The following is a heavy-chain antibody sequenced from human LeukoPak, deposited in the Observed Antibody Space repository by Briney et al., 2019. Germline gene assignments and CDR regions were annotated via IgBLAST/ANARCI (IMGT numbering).Heavy chain of an antibody. D-gene: IGHD1-14*01. CDR3: AKDPQYPGWFDP. CDR2: INHSGST. J-gene: IGHJ5*02. V-gene: IGHV4-34*01. Sequence: PSETLPLTCAVYGGSFSDYYWSWIRQPPGKGLEWIGEINHSGSTNYNPSLKSRVTISVDTSKNQFSLKVTSVTAADTAVYYCAKDPQYPGWFDPWGQGTLVTVSS. CDR1: GGSFSDYY.